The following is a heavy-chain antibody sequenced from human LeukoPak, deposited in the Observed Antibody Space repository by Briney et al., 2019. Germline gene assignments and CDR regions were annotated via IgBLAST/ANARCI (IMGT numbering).Heavy chain of an antibody. CDR2: ISWNSGSI. D-gene: IGHD6-19*01. J-gene: IGHJ4*02. CDR1: GFTFDDYA. CDR3: AKDNRRHYTSGPNPDSLH. V-gene: IGHV3-9*01. Sequence: GGSLRLSCAASGFTFDDYAMHWVRQAPGKGLEWVSGISWNSGSIDYADSVKGRFTISRDNAKNSLYLQMNSLRVEDTAFYYSAKDNRRHYTSGPNPDSLHWGQGALVTVSS.